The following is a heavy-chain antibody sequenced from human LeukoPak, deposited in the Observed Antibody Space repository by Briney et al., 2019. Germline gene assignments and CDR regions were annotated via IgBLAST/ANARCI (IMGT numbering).Heavy chain of an antibody. J-gene: IGHJ4*02. CDR2: IRYDGSNK. V-gene: IGHV3-30*02. Sequence: GGSLRLSCAASGFTFSSYGMHWVRQAPGKGLEWVAFIRYDGSNKYYADSVKGRFTISRDNSKNTLYLQMNSLRAEDTAVYYCAKGYDILTGYSDYWGQGTLVTVSS. D-gene: IGHD3-9*01. CDR1: GFTFSSYG. CDR3: AKGYDILTGYSDY.